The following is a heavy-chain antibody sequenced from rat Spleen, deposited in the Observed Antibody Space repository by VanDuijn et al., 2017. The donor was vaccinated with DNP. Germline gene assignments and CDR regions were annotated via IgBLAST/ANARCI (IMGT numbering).Heavy chain of an antibody. D-gene: IGHD1-9*01. J-gene: IGHJ2*01. CDR1: GFTFSDYA. Sequence: EVQLVASGGGLVQPGRSLKLSCAASGFTFSDYAMAWVRQAPKKGLEWVASISYDGSSIYYGDSVKGRFTISRDNAEGTLNLQMNSLRSEDTATYYCASHTYYGYDYFVYWGQGVMVTVSS. CDR3: ASHTYYGYDYFVY. CDR2: ISYDGSSI. V-gene: IGHV5-22*01.